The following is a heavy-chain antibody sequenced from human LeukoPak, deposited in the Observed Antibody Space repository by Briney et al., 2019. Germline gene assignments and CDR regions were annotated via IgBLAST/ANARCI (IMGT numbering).Heavy chain of an antibody. J-gene: IGHJ6*03. V-gene: IGHV4-4*02. CDR1: GGSISSSNW. CDR3: ARTTEGGYTYDYFYYYYMDV. Sequence: PSGTLSVTCAVSGGSISSSNWWTWVRQSPGKGLEWIGEISPSGSTNYNPSLGSRLTISLDKAKNHFSLKLTSVTAADTAVYYCARTTEGGYTYDYFYYYYMDVWGKGTTVTISS. D-gene: IGHD5-18*01. CDR2: ISPSGST.